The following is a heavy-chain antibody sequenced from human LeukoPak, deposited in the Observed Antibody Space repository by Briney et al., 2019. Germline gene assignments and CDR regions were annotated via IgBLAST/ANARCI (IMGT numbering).Heavy chain of an antibody. Sequence: SETLSLTCTVSGGSLGSYHWSWIRQPPGKGLECIGYINYSGTSNYNPSLKSRVSISVDTSKNQFSLKLSSVTAADTAVYYCARGTMMVGPWGQGTQVTVSS. CDR2: INYSGTS. V-gene: IGHV4-59*01. J-gene: IGHJ5*02. D-gene: IGHD3-22*01. CDR3: ARGTMMVGP. CDR1: GGSLGSYH.